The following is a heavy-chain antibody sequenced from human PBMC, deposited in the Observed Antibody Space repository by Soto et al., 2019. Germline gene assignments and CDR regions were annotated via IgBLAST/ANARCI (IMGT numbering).Heavy chain of an antibody. CDR1: GGSISSSSYY. CDR2: IYYSGST. D-gene: IGHD6-19*01. V-gene: IGHV4-39*01. Sequence: KASETLSLTCTVSGGSISSSSYYWGWIRQPPGKGLEWIGSIYYSGSTYYNPSLKSRVTISVDTSKNQFSLKLSSVTAADTAVYYCARHISPISASGWYDHHYFDYWGQGTLVTVSS. J-gene: IGHJ4*02. CDR3: ARHISPISASGWYDHHYFDY.